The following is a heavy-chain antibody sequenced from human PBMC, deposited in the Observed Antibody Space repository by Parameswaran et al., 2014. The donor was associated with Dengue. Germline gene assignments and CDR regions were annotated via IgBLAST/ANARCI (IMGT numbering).Heavy chain of an antibody. CDR1: GGSFSGYY. D-gene: IGHD3-9*01. CDR3: ARGSRYDILTGYSTAIHNYFDY. Sequence: ASETLSLTCAVYGGSFSGYYWSWIRQPPGKGLEWIGEINHSGSTNYNPSLKSRVTISVDTSKNQFSLKLSSVTAADTAVYYCARGSRYDILTGYSTAIHNYFDYWGQGTLVTVSS. V-gene: IGHV4-34*01. CDR2: INHSGST. J-gene: IGHJ4*02.